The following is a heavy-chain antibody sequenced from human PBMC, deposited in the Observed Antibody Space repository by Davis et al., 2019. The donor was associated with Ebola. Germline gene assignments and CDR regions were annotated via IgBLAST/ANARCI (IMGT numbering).Heavy chain of an antibody. D-gene: IGHD5-24*01. CDR1: GGTFSSYA. CDR2: IIPIFGTA. V-gene: IGHV1-69*13. J-gene: IGHJ4*02. Sequence: SVKVSCKASGGTFSSYAISWVRQAPGHGLEWMGGIIPIFGTANYAQKFQGRVTITADESTSTAYMELSSLRSEDTAVYYCARDVLGYNFYYFDYWGQGTLVTVSS. CDR3: ARDVLGYNFYYFDY.